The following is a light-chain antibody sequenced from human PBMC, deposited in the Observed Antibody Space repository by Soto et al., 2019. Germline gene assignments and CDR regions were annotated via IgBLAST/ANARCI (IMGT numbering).Light chain of an antibody. CDR1: QTITNW. J-gene: IGKJ1*01. V-gene: IGKV1-5*01. CDR2: HAS. CDR3: QQYGSDRT. Sequence: DIQMTQSPSSLSASVGDRVTITCRASQTITNWLAWYQQRPGKAPKLLIYHASNLETGVPSRFSGSGFGTEFTLTISSLQPDDFATYFCQQYGSDRTFGQGTKVEAK.